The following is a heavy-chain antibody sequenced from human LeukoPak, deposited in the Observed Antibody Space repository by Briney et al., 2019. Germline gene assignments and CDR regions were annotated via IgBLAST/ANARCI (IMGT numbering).Heavy chain of an antibody. V-gene: IGHV4-59*12. CDR1: GFTFSSYA. D-gene: IGHD1-26*01. CDR2: IYYSGST. J-gene: IGHJ4*02. Sequence: GSLRLSCAASGFTFSSYAMSWVRQAPGKGLEWIGYIYYSGSTNYNPSLKSRVTISVDTSKNQFSLKLSSVTAADTAVYYCASRSGSYYLLDYWGQGTLVTVSS. CDR3: ASRSGSYYLLDY.